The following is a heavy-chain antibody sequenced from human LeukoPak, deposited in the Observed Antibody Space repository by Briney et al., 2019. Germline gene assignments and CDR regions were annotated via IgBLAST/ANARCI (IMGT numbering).Heavy chain of an antibody. CDR3: ARGRVGATDYWFDP. V-gene: IGHV3-21*01. J-gene: IGHJ5*02. CDR1: GFTFSSYS. D-gene: IGHD1-26*01. CDR2: ISSSSSYI. Sequence: PGGSLRLSCAASGFTFSSYSMNWVRQAPGKGLEWVSSISSSSSYIYYADSVKGRFTISRDNAKNSLYLQMNSLRAEDTAVYYCARGRVGATDYWFDPWGQGTLVTVSS.